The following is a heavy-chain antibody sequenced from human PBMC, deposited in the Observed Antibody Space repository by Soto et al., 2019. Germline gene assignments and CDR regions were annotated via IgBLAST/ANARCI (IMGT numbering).Heavy chain of an antibody. Sequence: LRLSCAAPGFSFLTFWMDWVRQAPGKGLEWVAKIKEAGSEKYYTDSVKGRFIISRDNARNSVYLQMNSLRAEDTAVYYCARVRPGNYRDYWGQGTLVTVSS. J-gene: IGHJ4*02. CDR1: GFSFLTFW. CDR2: IKEAGSEK. V-gene: IGHV3-7*03. D-gene: IGHD3-10*01. CDR3: ARVRPGNYRDY.